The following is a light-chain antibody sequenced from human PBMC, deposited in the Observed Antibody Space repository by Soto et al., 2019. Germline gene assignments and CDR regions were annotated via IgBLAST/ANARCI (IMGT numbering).Light chain of an antibody. CDR2: GIS. Sequence: VLTQSPGTLSLSPGERATLSCRASQSVFSSSLACFQQRPGQAPRLLISGISNRATGIPDRFTGSGSGTDFTLTINKLEPEDFAVYYCQQRDGSPFSTLYTFGQGTKLEIK. CDR1: QSVFSSS. V-gene: IGKV3-20*01. J-gene: IGKJ2*01. CDR3: QQRDGSPFSTLYT.